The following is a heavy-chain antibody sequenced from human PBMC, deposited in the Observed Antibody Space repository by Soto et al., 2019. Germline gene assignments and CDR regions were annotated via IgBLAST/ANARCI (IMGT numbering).Heavy chain of an antibody. CDR1: GGSISSCDYY. J-gene: IGHJ6*02. CDR3: AIRGSIWPYSYYGMDV. Sequence: PSETLSVTCTVSGGSISSCDYYWSWIRQPPGKGLEWIGYIYYSGSTYYNPSLKSRVTISVDTSKNQFSLKLSSVTAADTAVYYCAIRGSIWPYSYYGMDVCGQGTTVTVSS. D-gene: IGHD6-13*01. CDR2: IYYSGST. V-gene: IGHV4-30-4*01.